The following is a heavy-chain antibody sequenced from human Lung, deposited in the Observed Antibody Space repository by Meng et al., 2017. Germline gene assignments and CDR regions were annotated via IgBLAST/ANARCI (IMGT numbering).Heavy chain of an antibody. CDR2: IFYVGRT. J-gene: IGHJ4*02. Sequence: GSLRLSCSVSGDSASDGSYYWRWFRQPPGKTLEWIGDIFYVGRTNYNPSLKSRVTMSVDTSRNLFSLNLTSVTAADTAVYFCARDPGSYPDYWGQGLLVTVSS. CDR1: GDSASDGSYY. D-gene: IGHD3-10*01. V-gene: IGHV4-61*01. CDR3: ARDPGSYPDY.